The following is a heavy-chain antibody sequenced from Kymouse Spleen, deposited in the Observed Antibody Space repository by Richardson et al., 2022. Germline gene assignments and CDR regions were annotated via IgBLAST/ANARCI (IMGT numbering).Heavy chain of an antibody. Sequence: QVQLVESGGGVVQPGRSLRLSCAASGFTFSSYGMHWVRQAPGKGLEWVAVISYDGSNKYYADSVKGRFTISRDNSKNTLYLQMNSLRAEDTAVYYCAKDRYYYGSGSYPFFDYWGQGTLVTVSS. D-gene: IGHD3-10*01. V-gene: IGHV3-30*18. CDR3: AKDRYYYGSGSYPFFDY. CDR2: ISYDGSNK. J-gene: IGHJ4*02. CDR1: GFTFSSYG.